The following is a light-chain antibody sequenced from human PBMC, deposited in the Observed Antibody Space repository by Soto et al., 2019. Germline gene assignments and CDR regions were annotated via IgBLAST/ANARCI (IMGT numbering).Light chain of an antibody. J-gene: IGLJ1*01. CDR3: ISYTDRQSYV. V-gene: IGLV2-14*01. CDR2: AVS. Sequence: QSVLTHPASVSGSPGQSITISCIGTSSDVGSYDHVAWYQQFPGKSPKLMIYAVSDRPSGVSDRFSGSKSGITASLTISGLQAEDEADYYCISYTDRQSYVFGTGTKVTVL. CDR1: SSDVGSYDH.